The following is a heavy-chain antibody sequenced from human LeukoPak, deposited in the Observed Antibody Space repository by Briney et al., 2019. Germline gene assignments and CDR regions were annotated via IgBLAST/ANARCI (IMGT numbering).Heavy chain of an antibody. CDR3: AKDGARHLKIVGATHFDY. V-gene: IGHV3-23*01. D-gene: IGHD1-26*01. Sequence: AGGSLRLXCAASGFTFSSYAMSWVRQAPGKELEWVSAISGSGGSTYYADSVKGRFTISRDNSKNTLYLQMNSLRAEDTAVYYCAKDGARHLKIVGATHFDYWGQGTLVTVSS. J-gene: IGHJ4*02. CDR1: GFTFSSYA. CDR2: ISGSGGST.